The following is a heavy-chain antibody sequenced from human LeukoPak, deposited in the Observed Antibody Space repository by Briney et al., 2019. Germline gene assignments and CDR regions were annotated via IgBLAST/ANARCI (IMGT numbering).Heavy chain of an antibody. D-gene: IGHD1-7*01. Sequence: WASVKVSCKASGYTFTSYDINWVRQATGQGLEWMGWMNPNSGNTGYAQKFQGRVTITRNTSISTAYMELSSLRSEDTAVYYCATQHNWNYDGVAFDIWGQGTMVTVSS. J-gene: IGHJ3*02. CDR1: GYTFTSYD. CDR2: MNPNSGNT. CDR3: ATQHNWNYDGVAFDI. V-gene: IGHV1-8*03.